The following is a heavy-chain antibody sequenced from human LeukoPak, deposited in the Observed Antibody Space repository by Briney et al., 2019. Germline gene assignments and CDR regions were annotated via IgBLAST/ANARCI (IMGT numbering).Heavy chain of an antibody. CDR2: INEDGSVE. Sequence: PGGSLRLSCAASGFIFSNYYMSWVRQAPGKGLEWVANINEDGSVEYYVDSEKGRFTISRDNPKKSLYLLMNNLRAEDTAVYYCARTLVDYWGQGALVTVSS. V-gene: IGHV3-7*01. J-gene: IGHJ4*02. CDR3: ARTLVDY. CDR1: GFIFSNYY.